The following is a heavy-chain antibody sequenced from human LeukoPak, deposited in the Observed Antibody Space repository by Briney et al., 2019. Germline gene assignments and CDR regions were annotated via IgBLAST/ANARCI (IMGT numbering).Heavy chain of an antibody. CDR3: ARGGVNPVDH. Sequence: GGSLRLSCAASGFPFNSFWMHWVRQAPGKGLVWVSDMNEYSTTIRYADSVKGRFTISRDNAKSILYLQLNNLRAEDTAMYFCARGGVNPVDHWGQGTLVTVSS. J-gene: IGHJ4*02. D-gene: IGHD1-14*01. V-gene: IGHV3-74*01. CDR1: GFPFNSFW. CDR2: MNEYSTTI.